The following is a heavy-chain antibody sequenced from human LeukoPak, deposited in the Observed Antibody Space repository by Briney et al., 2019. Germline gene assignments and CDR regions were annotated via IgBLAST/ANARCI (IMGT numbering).Heavy chain of an antibody. CDR1: GGSFSGYY. D-gene: IGHD3-10*01. J-gene: IGHJ6*03. Sequence: PSETLSLTCAVYGGSFSGYYWSWIRQPPGKGLEWIGEINHSGSTNYNPSLKSRVTISVDTSKNQFSLKLSSVTAADTAVYYCARVNYYGSGSQSYYYYMDVWGKGTTVTVSS. CDR3: ARVNYYGSGSQSYYYYMDV. CDR2: INHSGST. V-gene: IGHV4-34*01.